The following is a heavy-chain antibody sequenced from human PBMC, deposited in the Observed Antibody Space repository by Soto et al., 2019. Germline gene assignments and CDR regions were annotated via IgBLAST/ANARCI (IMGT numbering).Heavy chain of an antibody. CDR1: GYTFTSFG. D-gene: IGHD2-15*01. V-gene: IGHV1-18*01. CDR3: ARDHRGGTDAFDI. Sequence: QVQLVQSGAEVKKPGASVKVSCKASGYTFTSFGISLVRQAPGQGREWMGWISAYNGNTNYAENLQGRVTMTTDTSTSTAYMELRSLRSDDTAVYYCARDHRGGTDAFDIWGQGTMVTVSS. J-gene: IGHJ3*02. CDR2: ISAYNGNT.